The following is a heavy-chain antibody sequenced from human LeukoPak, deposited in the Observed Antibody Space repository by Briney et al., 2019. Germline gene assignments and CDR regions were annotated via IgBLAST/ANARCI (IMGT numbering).Heavy chain of an antibody. D-gene: IGHD5-18*01. CDR2: INTAKGDT. CDR3: ASLTVDTAMNTDDAFDI. Sequence: ASVKVSCKASGYTFTSYAIHWVRQAPGQRLEWMGWINTAKGDTNYSQKFQGRVTISRDTSASTGYMELSSLRSEDAAVYYCASLTVDTAMNTDDAFDIWGQGTMVTVSS. CDR1: GYTFTSYA. V-gene: IGHV1-3*04. J-gene: IGHJ3*02.